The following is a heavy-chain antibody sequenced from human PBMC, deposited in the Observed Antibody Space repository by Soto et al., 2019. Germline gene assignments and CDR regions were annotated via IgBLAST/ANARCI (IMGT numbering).Heavy chain of an antibody. J-gene: IGHJ5*02. D-gene: IGHD3-10*01. Sequence: EVQLLESGGGLVQPGGSLRLSCAASGFSFSSYAMSWVRQAPGKGLEWVSSISGSGAYTYYPDSVKGRFSISRDNSKKTLFLQMNSLRAEDSAVYCCAKHLADYDSGSFRWLDPWGQGTLVTVSS. CDR3: AKHLADYDSGSFRWLDP. CDR1: GFSFSSYA. V-gene: IGHV3-23*01. CDR2: ISGSGAYT.